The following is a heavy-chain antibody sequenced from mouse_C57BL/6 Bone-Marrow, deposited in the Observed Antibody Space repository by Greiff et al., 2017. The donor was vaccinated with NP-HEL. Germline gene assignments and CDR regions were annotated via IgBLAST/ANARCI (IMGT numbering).Heavy chain of an antibody. CDR3: ARKRDYYGSSPWFAY. CDR2: IYPGSGST. J-gene: IGHJ3*01. Sequence: QVQLQQPGAELVKPGASVKMSCKASGYTFTSYWITWVKQRPGQGLEWIGDIYPGSGSTNYNEKFKSKATLTVDTSSSTAYMQLSSLTSEDSAVYYCARKRDYYGSSPWFAYWGQGTLVTVSA. D-gene: IGHD1-1*01. V-gene: IGHV1-55*01. CDR1: GYTFTSYW.